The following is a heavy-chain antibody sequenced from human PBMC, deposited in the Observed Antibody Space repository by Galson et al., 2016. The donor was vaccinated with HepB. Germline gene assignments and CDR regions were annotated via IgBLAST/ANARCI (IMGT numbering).Heavy chain of an antibody. CDR2: IYWHGDK. Sequence: PALVKPTQTLTLTCTFSGFSLDTSGVGVVWIRQPPGKALEWLALIYWHGDKRYSPSLKSRLTITKDTSKNQVVLTMTNMDPVDTATYYYAHVSAVAGTKSTGFGFDPWGQGALVTVSS. D-gene: IGHD6-19*01. V-gene: IGHV2-5*01. J-gene: IGHJ5*02. CDR3: AHVSAVAGTKSTGFGFDP. CDR1: GFSLDTSGVG.